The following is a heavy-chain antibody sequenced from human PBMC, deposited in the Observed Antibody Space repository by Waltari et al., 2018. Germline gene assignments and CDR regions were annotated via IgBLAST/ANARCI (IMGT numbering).Heavy chain of an antibody. CDR1: GGSFSGYS. J-gene: IGHJ4*02. Sequence: QVQLQQWGAGLLKPSETLSLTCAVYGGSFSGYSWSWIRQPPGKGLEWIGEINHSGSTNYNPSLKSRVTISVDTSKNQFSLKLSSVTAADTAVYYCARSGPAADIDYWGQGTLVTVSS. D-gene: IGHD6-13*01. CDR2: INHSGST. V-gene: IGHV4-34*01. CDR3: ARSGPAADIDY.